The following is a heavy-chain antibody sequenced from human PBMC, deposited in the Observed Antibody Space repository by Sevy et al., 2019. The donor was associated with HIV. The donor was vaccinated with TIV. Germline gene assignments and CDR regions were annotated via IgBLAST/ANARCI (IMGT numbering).Heavy chain of an antibody. D-gene: IGHD2-2*01. J-gene: IGHJ4*02. V-gene: IGHV3-48*01. CDR2: ISSSSSTI. Sequence: GSLRLSCAASGFTFSSYSMNWVRQAPGKGLEWVSYISSSSSTIYYADSVKGRFTISRDNAKNSLYLQMNSLRAEDTAAYYCARDHREDIVVVPAAIGYWGQGTLVTVSS. CDR3: ARDHREDIVVVPAAIGY. CDR1: GFTFSSYS.